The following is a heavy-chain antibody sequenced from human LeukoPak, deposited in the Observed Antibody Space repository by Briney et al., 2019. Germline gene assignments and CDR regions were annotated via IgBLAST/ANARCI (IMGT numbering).Heavy chain of an antibody. V-gene: IGHV3-30*03. CDR3: ARRAPSYDSSGYYYGTLDY. Sequence: PGGSLRLSCAASGFAFNTYSMNWVRQAPGKGLEWVAVISYDGSNKYYADSVKGRFTISRDNSKNTLYLQMNSLRAEDTAVYYCARRAPSYDSSGYYYGTLDYWGQGTLVTVSS. J-gene: IGHJ4*02. D-gene: IGHD3-22*01. CDR1: GFAFNTYS. CDR2: ISYDGSNK.